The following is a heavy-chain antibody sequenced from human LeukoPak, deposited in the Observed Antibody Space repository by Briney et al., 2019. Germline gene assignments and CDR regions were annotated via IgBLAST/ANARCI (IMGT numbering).Heavy chain of an antibody. CDR3: ARDQVVRGVSGPNYYMDV. CDR2: ISSSSSYI. Sequence: KAGGSLRLSCAASGFTFSSYSMNWVRQAPGKGLEWVSSISSSSSYIYYADSVKGRFTISRDNAKNSLYLQMNSLRAEDTAVYYCARDQVVRGVSGPNYYMDVWGKGTTVTVSS. V-gene: IGHV3-21*01. D-gene: IGHD3-10*01. CDR1: GFTFSSYS. J-gene: IGHJ6*03.